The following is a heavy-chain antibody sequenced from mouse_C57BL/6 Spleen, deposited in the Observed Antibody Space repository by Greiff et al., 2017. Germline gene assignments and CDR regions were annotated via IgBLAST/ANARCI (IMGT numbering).Heavy chain of an antibody. CDR1: GYTFTSSW. J-gene: IGHJ3*01. CDR2: IHPNIGST. CDR3: ARRYDYDEAWCAY. D-gene: IGHD2-4*01. V-gene: IGHV1-64*01. Sequence: QVHVKQPGAELVKPGASVKLSCKASGYTFTSSWMHWVKQRPGQGLEWIGMIHPNIGSTNYNEKFKSKATLTVDKSSSTAYLQLSSLTSEDSAVYYCARRYDYDEAWCAYWGQGTLVTVSA.